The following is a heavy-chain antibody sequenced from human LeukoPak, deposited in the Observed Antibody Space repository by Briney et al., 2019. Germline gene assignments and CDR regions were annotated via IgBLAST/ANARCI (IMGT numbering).Heavy chain of an antibody. CDR1: GYTFTSYD. D-gene: IGHD2-2*01. CDR3: ARAVSTKLDYYMDV. Sequence: ASVKVSCKASGYTFTSYDINWVRQATGQGLEWMGWMNPNSGNTGYARKFQGRVTITRNTSISTAYMELSSLRSEDTAVYYCARAVSTKLDYYMDVWGKGTTVTVSS. V-gene: IGHV1-8*03. CDR2: MNPNSGNT. J-gene: IGHJ6*03.